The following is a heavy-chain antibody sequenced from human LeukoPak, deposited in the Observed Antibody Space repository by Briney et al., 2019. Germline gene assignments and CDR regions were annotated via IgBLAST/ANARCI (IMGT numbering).Heavy chain of an antibody. CDR2: IITTGTTI. Sequence: VSYIITTGTTIYYAHSLKARFTTSRDNAKNSLYLQMNSLRAEDTAVYYCSRETVRNYFDYWGQGTLVTVSS. J-gene: IGHJ4*02. V-gene: IGHV3-11*04. CDR3: SRETVRNYFDY. D-gene: IGHD4-17*01.